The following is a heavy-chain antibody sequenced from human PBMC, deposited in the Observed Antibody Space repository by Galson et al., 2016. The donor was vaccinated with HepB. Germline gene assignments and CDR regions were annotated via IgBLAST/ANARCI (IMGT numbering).Heavy chain of an antibody. CDR2: VYASGLT. D-gene: IGHD4-17*01. V-gene: IGHV4-4*07. CDR1: GGSISSYY. J-gene: IGHJ5*02. CDR3: TRTYGDVSVGWFDP. Sequence: SETLSLTCTVSGGSISSYYWSWIRQSAGKGLEWIGRVYASGLTNYNPSLKSRVTMSVDTSKSQFSLRLSSVTAADTAVYYCTRTYGDVSVGWFDPWGQGTLVTVSS.